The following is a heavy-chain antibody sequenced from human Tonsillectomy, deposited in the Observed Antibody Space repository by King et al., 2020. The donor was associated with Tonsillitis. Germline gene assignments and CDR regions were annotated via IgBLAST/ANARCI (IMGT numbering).Heavy chain of an antibody. Sequence: VQLQQSGTGLLKPSQTLSLTCAISGDSVSSNSAAWNWIRQSPSRGLEWLGRTYYRSKWYNDYATSVESLITINADTSKNQFSLQLNSVTPEDTAVYYCASTPGNYDDYHYGMDVWGQGTTVTVSS. CDR1: GDSVSSNSAA. D-gene: IGHD1-7*01. V-gene: IGHV6-1*01. J-gene: IGHJ6*02. CDR3: ASTPGNYDDYHYGMDV. CDR2: TYYRSKWYN.